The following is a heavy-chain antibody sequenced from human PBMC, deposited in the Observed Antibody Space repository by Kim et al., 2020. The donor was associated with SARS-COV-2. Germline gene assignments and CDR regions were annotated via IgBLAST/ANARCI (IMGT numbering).Heavy chain of an antibody. D-gene: IGHD1-26*01. CDR3: ARHPSYSGSYFDY. V-gene: IGHV4-39*01. J-gene: IGHJ4*02. Sequence: NPALKSRVTISVDTSKNQFSLKLSSVTAADTAVYYCARHPSYSGSYFDYWGQGTLVTVSS.